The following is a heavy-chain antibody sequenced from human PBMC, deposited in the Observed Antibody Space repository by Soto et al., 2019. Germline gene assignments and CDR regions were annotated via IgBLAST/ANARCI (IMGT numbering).Heavy chain of an antibody. Sequence: ASVQVSCKASGYTFTSYGISWVRQAPGQGLEWMGWISAYNGNTNYAQKLQGRVTMTTDTSTSTAYMELRSLRSDDTAVYYCARDRYSSSWSWFDPWGQGTLVTSPQ. D-gene: IGHD6-13*01. V-gene: IGHV1-18*01. CDR3: ARDRYSSSWSWFDP. CDR2: ISAYNGNT. J-gene: IGHJ5*02. CDR1: GYTFTSYG.